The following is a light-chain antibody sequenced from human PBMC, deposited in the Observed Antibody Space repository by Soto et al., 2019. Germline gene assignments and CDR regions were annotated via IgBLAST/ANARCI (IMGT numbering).Light chain of an antibody. CDR2: GNS. Sequence: QSVLTQPPSVSGAPGQRVTISCTGSSSNIGAGYDVHWYQQLPRTAPKLLIYGNSNRPSGVPDRFSGSKSGTSASLAITGLQAEDEADYYCQSYDSSLSGCVVFGGGTKLTVL. V-gene: IGLV1-40*01. CDR1: SSNIGAGYD. CDR3: QSYDSSLSGCVV. J-gene: IGLJ2*01.